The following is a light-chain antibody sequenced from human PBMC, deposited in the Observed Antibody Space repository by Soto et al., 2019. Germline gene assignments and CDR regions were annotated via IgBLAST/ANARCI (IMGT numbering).Light chain of an antibody. J-gene: IGKJ4*01. V-gene: IGKV3-20*01. CDR1: QTFSSIY. CDR2: GTS. Sequence: EIVLTQSPGTLSLSPGERATLSCRASQTFSSIYLAWYQQKPGQAPRLLIYGTSSRATGIPDRFSGSGSGTDFTLTISSLQPDDFATYYCQQYNSYSPLTFGGGTKVDIK. CDR3: QQYNSYSPLT.